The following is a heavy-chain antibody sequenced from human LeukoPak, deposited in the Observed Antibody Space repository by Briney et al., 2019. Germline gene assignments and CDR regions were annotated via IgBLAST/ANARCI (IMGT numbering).Heavy chain of an antibody. J-gene: IGHJ3*02. Sequence: GGSLRLSCAASGFTFSSYWMSWVRQAPGKGLEWVANIKQDGSEKYYVDSVKGRFTISRDNAKNSLYLQMNSLRAEDTAAYYCARDPTSSWETAFDIWGQGTMVTVSS. D-gene: IGHD1-26*01. V-gene: IGHV3-7*01. CDR2: IKQDGSEK. CDR3: ARDPTSSWETAFDI. CDR1: GFTFSSYW.